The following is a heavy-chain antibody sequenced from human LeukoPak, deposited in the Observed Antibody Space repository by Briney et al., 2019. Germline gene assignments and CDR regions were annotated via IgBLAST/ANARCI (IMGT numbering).Heavy chain of an antibody. CDR1: GYSFTGYW. CDR2: IYPGDSDT. D-gene: IGHD3-3*01. J-gene: IGHJ4*02. V-gene: IGHV5-51*01. Sequence: GESLKISCKGSGYSFTGYWIGWVRQMPGKGLEWIGIIYPGDSDTRYSPSFQGQVTISADKSISTAYLQWSSLKASDTAMYYCARPVSSSLWSGYPYYFDYWGQGTLVTVSS. CDR3: ARPVSSSLWSGYPYYFDY.